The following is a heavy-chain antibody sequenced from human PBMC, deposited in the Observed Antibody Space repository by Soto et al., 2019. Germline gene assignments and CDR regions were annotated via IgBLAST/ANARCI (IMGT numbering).Heavy chain of an antibody. CDR3: ARVPGVVVSADDAFDI. CDR1: GGSVSSNNW. D-gene: IGHD2-21*02. J-gene: IGHJ3*02. CDR2: IYHSGSA. Sequence: QVQLQESGPGLVKPSGTLSLTCAVSGGSVSSNNWWSWVRHSPGKGLEWMGEIYHSGSAHYNPSLKSRATISLDKSKNLFSLRLTSVTAADTAVYYCARVPGVVVSADDAFDIWGPGTRVIVSS. V-gene: IGHV4-4*02.